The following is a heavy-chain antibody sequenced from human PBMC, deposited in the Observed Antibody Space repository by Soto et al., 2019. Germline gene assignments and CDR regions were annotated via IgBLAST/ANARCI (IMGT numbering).Heavy chain of an antibody. Sequence: QVQLQESGPGLVKPSDTLSLTCAVSGYSISSSNWWGWIRQPPGKGLEWIGYIYYSGTTYYNPSLKSRVHMSVDTSKNQFSLKLTSVTAVDTAVYYCARKEIQGPIDYWGQGTLVTVSS. J-gene: IGHJ4*02. V-gene: IGHV4-28*01. CDR2: IYYSGTT. CDR3: ARKEIQGPIDY. CDR1: GYSISSSNW.